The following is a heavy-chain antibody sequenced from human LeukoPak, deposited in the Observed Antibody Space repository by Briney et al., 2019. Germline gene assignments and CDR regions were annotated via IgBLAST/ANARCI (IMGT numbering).Heavy chain of an antibody. CDR1: GYTFTGYY. V-gene: IGHV1-2*02. D-gene: IGHD3-22*01. CDR3: ARDTGYDSSGYRDY. Sequence: GASVKVSCKASGYTFTGYYMHWVRQAPGQGLEWMGWINPNSGGTNYAQKFQGRVTMTRDTSISTAYMELSRLRSDDTAVYYCARDTGYDSSGYRDYWGQGTLVTVSS. J-gene: IGHJ4*02. CDR2: INPNSGGT.